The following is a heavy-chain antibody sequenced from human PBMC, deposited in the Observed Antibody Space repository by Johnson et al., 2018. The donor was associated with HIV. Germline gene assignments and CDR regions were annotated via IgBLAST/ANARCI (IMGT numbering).Heavy chain of an antibody. CDR2: ISWDGGST. CDR3: AGQSLGSGWAEDDAFDI. D-gene: IGHD6-19*01. CDR1: GFTFDDYG. V-gene: IGHV3-43D*04. Sequence: VQLVESGGGVVRPGGSLRLSCAASGFTFDDYGMHWVRQAPGKGLEWVSLISWDGGSTYYADSVKGRFTISRDNSKNTLYLQMNSLRAEDTAVYYCAGQSLGSGWAEDDAFDIWGQGTMVTVSS. J-gene: IGHJ3*02.